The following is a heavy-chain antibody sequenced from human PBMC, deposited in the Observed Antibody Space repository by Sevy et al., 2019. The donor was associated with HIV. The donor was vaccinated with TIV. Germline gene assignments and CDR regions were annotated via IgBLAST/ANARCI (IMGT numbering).Heavy chain of an antibody. D-gene: IGHD3-10*01. J-gene: IGHJ4*02. Sequence: GGSLRLSCSGSGFIFSDYYMSWIRQAPGRGLEWVSYISGSGITYYADSVEGRFTISRDNSKNTLYLQMNSLRTEDTAVYYCARDRGSGKNVFFDYWGQGTLVTVSS. CDR2: ISGSGIT. CDR3: ARDRGSGKNVFFDY. CDR1: GFIFSDYY. V-gene: IGHV3-11*04.